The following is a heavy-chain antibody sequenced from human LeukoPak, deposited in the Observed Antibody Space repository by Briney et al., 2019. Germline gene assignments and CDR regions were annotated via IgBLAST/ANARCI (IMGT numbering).Heavy chain of an antibody. Sequence: SETLSLTCAVSGGSISSGGYSWSWIRQPPGKGLEWIGYIYHSGSTYYNPSLKSRVTISVDRSKNQFSLKLSSVTAADTAAYYCARANMYYDFWSGYWAEFDYWGQGTLVTVSS. CDR2: IYHSGST. D-gene: IGHD3-3*01. J-gene: IGHJ4*02. V-gene: IGHV4-30-2*01. CDR3: ARANMYYDFWSGYWAEFDY. CDR1: GGSISSGGYS.